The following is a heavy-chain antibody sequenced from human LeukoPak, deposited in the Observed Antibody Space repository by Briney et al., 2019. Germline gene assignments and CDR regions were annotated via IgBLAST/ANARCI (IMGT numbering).Heavy chain of an antibody. CDR3: ARGALHVFDY. Sequence: GGSLRLSCAASGFIFSDYEINWVRQAPGKGLEWVSCISTSGSTAYYADSVKGRFTISRDNAKNSLFLQMNSLTAEDTAVYYCARGALHVFDYWGQGIPVTVSS. D-gene: IGHD3-10*02. CDR1: GFIFSDYE. CDR2: ISTSGSTA. J-gene: IGHJ4*02. V-gene: IGHV3-48*03.